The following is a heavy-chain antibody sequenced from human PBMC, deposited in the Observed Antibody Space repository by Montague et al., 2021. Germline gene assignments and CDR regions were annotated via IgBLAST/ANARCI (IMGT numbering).Heavy chain of an antibody. Sequence: SLRLSCAASGFTSSSYAVSWVRQAPGKGLEWVSAISGSGGSTYYADSVKGRFTISRDNSKNTLYLQMNSLRAEDTAVYYCANRPDITVVTLGGQGTLVTVSS. CDR3: ANRPDITVVTL. CDR1: GFTSSSYA. J-gene: IGHJ4*02. V-gene: IGHV3-23*01. CDR2: ISGSGGST. D-gene: IGHD4-23*01.